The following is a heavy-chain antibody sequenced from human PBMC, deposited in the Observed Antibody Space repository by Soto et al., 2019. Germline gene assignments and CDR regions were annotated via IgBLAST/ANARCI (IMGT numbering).Heavy chain of an antibody. CDR2: INAGNGNT. Sequence: QVQVVQSGAEVKKPGASVQISCKASGYTFTTYAMHWVRQAPGQGLEWMEWINAGNGNTRDSPKFQGRVTISRDTSASTAYMELRSLRSEDTAVYYCARGQGIAQIYFYKGMDVGGQGTTVTVS. V-gene: IGHV1-3*01. CDR3: ARGQGIAQIYFYKGMDV. CDR1: GYTFTTYA. D-gene: IGHD6-13*01. J-gene: IGHJ6*02.